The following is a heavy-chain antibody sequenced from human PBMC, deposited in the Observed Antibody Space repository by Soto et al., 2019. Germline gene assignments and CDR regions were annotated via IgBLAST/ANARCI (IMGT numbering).Heavy chain of an antibody. Sequence: GGSLRLSCAASGFTFSSYATSWVRQAPGKGLEWVSAISGSGGSTYYAAPVKGRFTISRDNSKNTLYLQMNSLRAEDTAVYYCAKDGDGSSGSYYRGLSYHYYYYGMDVWGQGTTVTVSS. D-gene: IGHD3-10*01. V-gene: IGHV3-23*01. J-gene: IGHJ6*02. CDR1: GFTFSSYA. CDR2: ISGSGGST. CDR3: AKDGDGSSGSYYRGLSYHYYYYGMDV.